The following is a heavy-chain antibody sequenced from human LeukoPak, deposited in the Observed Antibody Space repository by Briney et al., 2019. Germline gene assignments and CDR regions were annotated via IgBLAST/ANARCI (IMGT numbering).Heavy chain of an antibody. D-gene: IGHD1-26*01. CDR2: IRYDGSNK. CDR1: GFPFSSYG. CDR3: ARALLMRSEYFQH. Sequence: GGSLRLSCAATGFPFSSYGMHWVRQAPGKGLGGVAFIRYDGSNKFYADSVKGRFTISRDNSKNTLYLEMNSLRPEDTAVYYCARALLMRSEYFQHWGQGTLVTVSS. J-gene: IGHJ1*01. V-gene: IGHV3-30*02.